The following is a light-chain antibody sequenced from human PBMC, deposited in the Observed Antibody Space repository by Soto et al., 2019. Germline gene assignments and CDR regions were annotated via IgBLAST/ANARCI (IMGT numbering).Light chain of an antibody. Sequence: DIPMAPSPSTLSGYVGDRVTITCRASQSIGRWLAWYQQKPGKAPKLLIYEASSLESGVSSRFRGSGSGTEFTLTITSLQPDDFATYYCQQYESYRTFGPGTKVDIK. J-gene: IGKJ1*01. V-gene: IGKV1-5*03. CDR3: QQYESYRT. CDR1: QSIGRW. CDR2: EAS.